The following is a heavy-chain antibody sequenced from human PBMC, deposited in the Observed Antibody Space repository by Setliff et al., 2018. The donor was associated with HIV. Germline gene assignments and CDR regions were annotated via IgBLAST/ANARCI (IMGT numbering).Heavy chain of an antibody. V-gene: IGHV1-2*02. CDR1: GYTFTDYD. CDR2: INPNSGGT. Sequence: ASVKVSCKASGYTFTDYDINWVRQATGQGLEWMGWINPNSGGTNYAQKFQGRVTMTRDTSISTAYMELSRLRSDDTAVYYCAKDRYYLDSSGLANYWGQGTLVTVSS. J-gene: IGHJ4*02. CDR3: AKDRYYLDSSGLANY. D-gene: IGHD3-22*01.